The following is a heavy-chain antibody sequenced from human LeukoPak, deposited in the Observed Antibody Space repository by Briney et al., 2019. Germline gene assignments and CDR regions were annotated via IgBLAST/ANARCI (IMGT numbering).Heavy chain of an antibody. CDR2: ISSSSSYI. CDR1: GFTFSSYS. V-gene: IGHV3-21*01. CDR3: ARDALGGSYLAEFDY. Sequence: GGSLRLSCAASGFTFSSYSMNWVRQAPGKGLEWASSISSSSSYIYYADSVKGRFTISRDNAKNSLYLQMNSLRAEDTAVYYCARDALGGSYLAEFDYWGQGTLVTVSS. D-gene: IGHD1-26*01. J-gene: IGHJ4*02.